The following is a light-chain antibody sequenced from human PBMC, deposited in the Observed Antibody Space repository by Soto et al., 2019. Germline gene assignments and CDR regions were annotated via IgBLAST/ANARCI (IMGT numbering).Light chain of an antibody. J-gene: IGKJ2*01. CDR1: QSISSY. CDR3: QQYGSSYT. V-gene: IGKV3-20*01. CDR2: GTS. Sequence: TQSPSSLSASVGDRVTITCRASQSISSYLNWYQQKPGQAPRLLIYGTSTRATGIPDRFSGSGSGTDFTLTISRLEPEDFAVYYCQQYGSSYTFGQGTKLEIK.